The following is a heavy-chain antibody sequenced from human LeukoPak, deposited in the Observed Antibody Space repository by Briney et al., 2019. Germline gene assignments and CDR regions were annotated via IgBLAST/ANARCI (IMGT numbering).Heavy chain of an antibody. D-gene: IGHD2-15*01. V-gene: IGHV1-8*01. CDR1: GYTFTSYD. CDR2: MNPNSGNT. Sequence: GASVKVSCKASGYTFTSYDINWVRQATGQGLEWMGWMNPNSGNTGYAQKFQGRVTMTRNTSISTAYMELSSLRSEDTAVYYCARRRTVVAVHPRNYNWFDPWGQGTLVTVSS. J-gene: IGHJ5*02. CDR3: ARRRTVVAVHPRNYNWFDP.